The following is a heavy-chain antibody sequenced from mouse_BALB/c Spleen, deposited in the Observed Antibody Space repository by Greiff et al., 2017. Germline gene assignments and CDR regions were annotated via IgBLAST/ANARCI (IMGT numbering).Heavy chain of an antibody. CDR1: GYTFISFW. CDR3: ARRYYGSTFDD. J-gene: IGHJ2*01. D-gene: IGHD1-1*01. V-gene: IGHV1S81*02. Sequence: QVQLQQPGAELVKPGASVKLSCKASGYTFISFWMHWVKQRPGQGLEWIGEINPSNGRTNYNEKFKSKATLTVDKSSSTAYMQLSSLTSEDSAVYDCARRYYGSTFDDWGEGTTLTVST. CDR2: INPSNGRT.